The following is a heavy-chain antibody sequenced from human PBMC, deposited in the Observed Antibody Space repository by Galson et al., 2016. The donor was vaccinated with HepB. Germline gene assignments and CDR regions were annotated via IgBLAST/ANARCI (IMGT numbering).Heavy chain of an antibody. CDR3: AREVWNPRYYFNGMDV. J-gene: IGHJ6*02. D-gene: IGHD3-10*01. Sequence: SVKVSCKASGYNFNNWDMNWVRQAPGQGLEWMGWISGYNGKTKYAENFQDRVTLTRDTSTGTAYMDLWSLTSDDTAVYYCAREVWNPRYYFNGMDVWGQGTTVTVSS. CDR2: ISGYNGKT. CDR1: GYNFNNWD. V-gene: IGHV1-18*01.